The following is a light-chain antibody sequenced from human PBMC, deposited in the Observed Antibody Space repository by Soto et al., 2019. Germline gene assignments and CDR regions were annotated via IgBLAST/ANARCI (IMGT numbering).Light chain of an antibody. CDR2: AAS. CDR3: QQRYSTPLYT. Sequence: DIQMTQSPSSLSASVGDRVTITCRASQSISSYLNWYQQKPGKAPKRLIYAASSLQSGVPSRFSGSGSGTDFTLTISSLQPEDVATYYCQQRYSTPLYTFGQGTKLEIK. V-gene: IGKV1-39*01. CDR1: QSISSY. J-gene: IGKJ2*01.